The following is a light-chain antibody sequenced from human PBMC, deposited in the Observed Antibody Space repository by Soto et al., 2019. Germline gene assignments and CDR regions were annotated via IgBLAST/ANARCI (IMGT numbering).Light chain of an antibody. V-gene: IGLV3-1*01. CDR2: QDS. CDR1: KLGDKY. J-gene: IGLJ2*01. CDR3: QAWDSSTDVV. Sequence: ELTQPPSVSVSPGQTASITCSGDKLGDKYACWYQQKPGQSPVLVIYQDSKRPSGIPERFSGSNSGNTATLTISGTQAMDEADYYCQAWDSSTDVVFGGGTKLTVL.